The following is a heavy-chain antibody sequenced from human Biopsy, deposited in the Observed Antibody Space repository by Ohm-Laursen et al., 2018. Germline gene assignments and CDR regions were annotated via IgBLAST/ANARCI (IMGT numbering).Heavy chain of an antibody. J-gene: IGHJ4*02. CDR1: GYVFTSFG. Sequence: ASVKVSCKGSGYVFTSFGVSWVRQAPGHGLEWMGWVSTYNGNTEYEQKFQGRVTMTTDTSANTAYMELRSLRSDDTAVYFCARVREGGLLDYWGQGILVTVSS. CDR3: ARVREGGLLDY. V-gene: IGHV1-18*01. D-gene: IGHD3-16*01. CDR2: VSTYNGNT.